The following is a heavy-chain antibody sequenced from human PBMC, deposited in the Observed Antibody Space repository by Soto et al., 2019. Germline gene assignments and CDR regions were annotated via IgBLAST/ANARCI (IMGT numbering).Heavy chain of an antibody. CDR3: ARYCSSTSCYAHDAFDI. J-gene: IGHJ3*02. V-gene: IGHV4-31*03. D-gene: IGHD2-2*01. Sequence: QVQLQESGPGLVKPSQTLSLTCTVSGGSISSGGYYWSWIRQHPGKGLEWIGYIYYSGSTYYNPSLRRRVTLSVDTSKNQFSLKLSSVTAADTAVYYCARYCSSTSCYAHDAFDIWGQGTMVTVSS. CDR1: GGSISSGGYY. CDR2: IYYSGST.